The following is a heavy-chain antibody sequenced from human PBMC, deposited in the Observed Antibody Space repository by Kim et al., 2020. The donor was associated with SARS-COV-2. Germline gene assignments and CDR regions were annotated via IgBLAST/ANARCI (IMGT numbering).Heavy chain of an antibody. CDR1: GFTFSDYW. CDR2: IKGDGSAK. V-gene: IGHV3-7*01. D-gene: IGHD2-21*02. Sequence: GGSLRLSCAASGFTFSDYWIHWVRQTPGKGLEWVADIKGDGSAKYYVASVRGRFSISRDNAKNIVYLDMNYLRADDTGVYYCSRCQITTPGGDHWGQGTL. J-gene: IGHJ1*01. CDR3: SRCQITTPGGDH.